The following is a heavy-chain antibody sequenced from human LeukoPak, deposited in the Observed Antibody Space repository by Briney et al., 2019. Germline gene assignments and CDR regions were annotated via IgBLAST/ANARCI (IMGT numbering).Heavy chain of an antibody. CDR2: IYHSGST. CDR1: GGSISSYY. D-gene: IGHD3-3*01. J-gene: IGHJ3*02. CDR3: ARAELSQVTIFGVVIRDAFDI. V-gene: IGHV4-59*01. Sequence: PSETLSLTCTVSGGSISSYYWSWIRQPPGKGLEWIGYIYHSGSTNYNPSLKSRVTISVDTSKNQFSLKLSSVTAADTAVYYCARAELSQVTIFGVVIRDAFDIWGQGTMVTVSS.